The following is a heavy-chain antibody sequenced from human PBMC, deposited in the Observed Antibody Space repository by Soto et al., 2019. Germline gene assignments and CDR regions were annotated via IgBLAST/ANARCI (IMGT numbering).Heavy chain of an antibody. Sequence: SETLSLTCTFSGGSIRSGGYYLSWIRQHPGKGLEWIGYIYYSGSTYYNPSLKSRVTISVDTSKNQFSLKLSSVTAADTAVYYCARVEGIAARPALIDYWGQGTLVTVSS. J-gene: IGHJ4*02. CDR3: ARVEGIAARPALIDY. D-gene: IGHD6-6*01. CDR1: GGSIRSGGYY. CDR2: IYYSGST. V-gene: IGHV4-31*03.